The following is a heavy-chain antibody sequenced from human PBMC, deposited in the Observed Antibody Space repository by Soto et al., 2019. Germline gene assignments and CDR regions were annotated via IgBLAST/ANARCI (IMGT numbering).Heavy chain of an antibody. CDR1: GYTFTSYY. CDR2: INPSGGST. Sequence: RASVKVSCKASGYTFTSYYMHWVRQAPGQGLEWMGIINPSGGSTSYAQKFQGRVTMTRDTSTSTVYMELSSLRSEDTAVYYCARDLRFGEYYYGMDVWGQGTTVTVSS. J-gene: IGHJ6*02. V-gene: IGHV1-46*01. D-gene: IGHD3-10*01. CDR3: ARDLRFGEYYYGMDV.